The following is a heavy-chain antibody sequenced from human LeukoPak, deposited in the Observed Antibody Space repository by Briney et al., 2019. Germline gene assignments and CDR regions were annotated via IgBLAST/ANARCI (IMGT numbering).Heavy chain of an antibody. D-gene: IGHD3-16*02. CDR2: ISSSSSYI. CDR3: ARDLVRGRGFDP. J-gene: IGHJ5*02. CDR1: GFTFSSYS. Sequence: GGSLRLSCAASGFTFSSYSMNWVRQAPGKGLEWVSSISSSSSYIYYADSVKGRFTISRDNAKNSLYLQMNSLRAEDTAVYYCARDLVRGRGFDPWGQGTLVTVSS. V-gene: IGHV3-21*01.